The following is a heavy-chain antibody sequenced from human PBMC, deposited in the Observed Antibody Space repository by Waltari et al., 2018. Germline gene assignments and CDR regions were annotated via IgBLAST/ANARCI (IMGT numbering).Heavy chain of an antibody. V-gene: IGHV3-33*01. Sequence: QVQLVESGGGVVQPGSSLRLSCTASGFTFTTHPMHWVRQAPGKGLEWVAMIWADGSHTHYVESVKGRFTISRDNSKSMVYLQMNSLRDEDSAVYYCARDPPGSGWSFDCWGQGTLVTVSS. CDR2: IWADGSHT. CDR3: ARDPPGSGWSFDC. J-gene: IGHJ4*02. D-gene: IGHD6-19*01. CDR1: GFTFTTHP.